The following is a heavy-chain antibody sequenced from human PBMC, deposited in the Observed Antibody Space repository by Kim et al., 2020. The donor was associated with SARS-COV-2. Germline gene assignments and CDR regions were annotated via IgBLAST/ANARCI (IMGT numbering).Heavy chain of an antibody. CDR2: IIPIHDIP. CDR3: ARGVSSSKYYSYYGMDV. D-gene: IGHD6-6*01. V-gene: IGHV1-69*04. J-gene: IGHJ6*02. Sequence: SVKVSCKASGGTFNTYAISWVRQAPGQGLEYMGRIIPIHDIPNYAQKFQGRVTITADKSTSTAYMELSNLRSEDTAVYYCARGVSSSKYYSYYGMDVWG. CDR1: GGTFNTYA.